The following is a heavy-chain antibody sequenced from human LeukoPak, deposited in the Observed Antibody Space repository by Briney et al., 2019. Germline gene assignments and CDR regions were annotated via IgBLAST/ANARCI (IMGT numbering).Heavy chain of an antibody. J-gene: IGHJ1*01. CDR1: GGTFTSYA. Sequence: ASVKVSCKASGGTFTSYAISWVRQAPGQGLEWMGGIIPIFGTANYAQKFQGRVTITTDQSTSTAYMELSSLRSEDTAVYYCARSGYCRSTSCYSYFQPWGQGTLVTVSS. D-gene: IGHD2-2*02. V-gene: IGHV1-69*05. CDR2: IIPIFGTA. CDR3: ARSGYCRSTSCYSYFQP.